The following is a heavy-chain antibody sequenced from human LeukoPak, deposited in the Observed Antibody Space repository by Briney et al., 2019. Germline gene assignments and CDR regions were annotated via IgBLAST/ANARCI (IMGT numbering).Heavy chain of an antibody. D-gene: IGHD3-22*01. CDR2: ISSSSSYI. J-gene: IGHJ4*02. CDR3: ARDWYDSSGSDTTLDY. V-gene: IGHV3-11*06. CDR1: GFTFSDYY. Sequence: GGSLRLSCAASGFTFSDYYMSWIRQAPGKGLEWVSSISSSSSYIYYADSVKGRFTISRDNAENSLYLQMNSLRAEDTAVYYCARDWYDSSGSDTTLDYWGQGTLVTVSS.